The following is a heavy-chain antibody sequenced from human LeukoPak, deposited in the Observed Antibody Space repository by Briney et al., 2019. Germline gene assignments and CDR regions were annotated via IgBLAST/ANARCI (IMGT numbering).Heavy chain of an antibody. CDR1: GFTFSSYG. CDR3: ARSGLLAPYFDY. CDR2: IWYDGSNK. Sequence: GGPLRLSCAASGFTFSSYGMHWVRQAPGKGLEWVAVIWYDGSNKYYADSVKGRFTISRDNSKNTLYLQMNRLRAEDTAVYYCARSGLLAPYFDYWGQGTLVTVSS. V-gene: IGHV3-33*01. J-gene: IGHJ4*02. D-gene: IGHD1-26*01.